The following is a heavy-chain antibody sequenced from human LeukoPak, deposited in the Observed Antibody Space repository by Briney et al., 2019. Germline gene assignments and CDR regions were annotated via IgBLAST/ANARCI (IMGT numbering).Heavy chain of an antibody. J-gene: IGHJ4*02. Sequence: ASVKVSCKASGYTFTGYYMHWVRQAPGQGLEWMGWINPSSGGTTFSQRFQDRVTMTRDTSVNTAFMELSRLTSDDTAVYYCARGGPRGNGFDYWGQGTLVSVSS. CDR2: INPSSGGT. CDR1: GYTFTGYY. V-gene: IGHV1-2*02. D-gene: IGHD6-25*01. CDR3: ARGGPRGNGFDY.